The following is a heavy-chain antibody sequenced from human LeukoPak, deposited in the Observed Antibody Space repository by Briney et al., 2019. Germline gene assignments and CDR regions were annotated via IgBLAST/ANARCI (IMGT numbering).Heavy chain of an antibody. V-gene: IGHV1-2*02. D-gene: IGHD6-13*01. CDR1: GYTFTGYY. Sequence: ASVKVSCKASGYTFTGYYLNWVRQAPGQGLEWMGRINPNSGGTNSGQEFQGRVTMTRDTSISTAYLELSSLTFDDTAVYYCARVDAASLAVHYWGQGTLVTISS. CDR2: INPNSGGT. J-gene: IGHJ4*02. CDR3: ARVDAASLAVHY.